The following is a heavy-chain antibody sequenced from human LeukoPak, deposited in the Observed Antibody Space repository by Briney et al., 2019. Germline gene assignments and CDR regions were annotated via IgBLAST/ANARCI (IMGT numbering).Heavy chain of an antibody. D-gene: IGHD3-22*01. CDR3: TKTTTGYSSGQYPGWPADH. J-gene: IGHJ4*02. CDR2: IFGSGGSA. CDR1: GFTFNNYA. V-gene: IGHV3-23*01. Sequence: PGGSLRLSCTASGFTFNNYAMYWVRQAPRKGLEWVAGIFGSGGSAHYADSVKGRFTISRDNSKNTVYLQIDSLRGEDTAVYYCTKTTTGYSSGQYPGWPADHWGQGALVTVSS.